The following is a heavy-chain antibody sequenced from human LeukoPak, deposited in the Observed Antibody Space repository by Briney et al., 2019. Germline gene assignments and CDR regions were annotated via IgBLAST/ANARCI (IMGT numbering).Heavy chain of an antibody. CDR3: ARGWGYDSRGINWFDP. Sequence: GASVKVSCRGSGYIFTTQYIHWLRQAPGRGFEWMGWLAPNSGGTKYAQKFQGRVTLTTDTSISTAYMELSGLRSDDTAVYFCARGWGYDSRGINWFDPWGQGTLVTVSS. CDR1: GYIFTTQY. CDR2: LAPNSGGT. V-gene: IGHV1-2*02. D-gene: IGHD3-22*01. J-gene: IGHJ5*02.